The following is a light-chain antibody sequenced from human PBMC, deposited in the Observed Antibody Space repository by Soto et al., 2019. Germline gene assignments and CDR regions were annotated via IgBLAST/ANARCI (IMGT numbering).Light chain of an antibody. Sequence: EIVMTQSPATLSVSPGERATLSCRASQSVSSNFAWYQQTPGQAPRLLIYGASTRATGIPARFSGSGSGTEFTLTITSLQSEDVAVYYCQQYNSLPLTVGGGTKVEIK. J-gene: IGKJ4*02. CDR2: GAS. CDR1: QSVSSN. CDR3: QQYNSLPLT. V-gene: IGKV3-15*01.